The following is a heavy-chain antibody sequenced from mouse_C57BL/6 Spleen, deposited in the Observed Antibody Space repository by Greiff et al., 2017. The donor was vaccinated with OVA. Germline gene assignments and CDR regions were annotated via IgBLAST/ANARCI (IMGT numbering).Heavy chain of an antibody. Sequence: VQLQQSGPGLVKPSQSLSLTCSVTGYSITSGYYWNWIRQFPGNKLEWMGYISYDGSNNYNPSLKNRISITRDTSKNQFFLKLNSVTTEDTATYYCAGYDYDSAYWGQGTLVTVSA. CDR1: GYSITSGYY. V-gene: IGHV3-6*01. D-gene: IGHD2-4*01. CDR3: AGYDYDSAY. J-gene: IGHJ3*01. CDR2: ISYDGSN.